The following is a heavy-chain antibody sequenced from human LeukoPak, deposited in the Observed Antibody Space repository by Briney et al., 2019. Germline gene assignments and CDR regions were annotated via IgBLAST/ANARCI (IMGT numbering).Heavy chain of an antibody. D-gene: IGHD3-10*01. CDR1: VYTPSSYA. V-gene: IGHV3-23*01. Sequence: GGSLRLSCAASVYTPSSYAISCVPHAPGEGLECVSGSSGSGGSTYYADSVKGRFRISQQNSINTLYLQMSSLRTEGAAVYYCAKSGGLSGSGRLGMDVWGQGTTVTVSS. J-gene: IGHJ6*02. CDR3: AKSGGLSGSGRLGMDV. CDR2: SSGSGGST.